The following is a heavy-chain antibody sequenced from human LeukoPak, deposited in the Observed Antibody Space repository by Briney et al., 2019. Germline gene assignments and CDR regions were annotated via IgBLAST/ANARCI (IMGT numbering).Heavy chain of an antibody. CDR3: APQPVGNPAS. J-gene: IGHJ5*02. D-gene: IGHD1-14*01. CDR2: ITNDGSST. Sequence: PGGSLRLSCAASVLTFSSHWMHWVRQALWKGQVWVSRITNDGSSTTYADSVKGRCTISRDNAKNMLYLQVNSVRAGDPAVYYCAPQPVGNPASWGQGTLVTVSS. V-gene: IGHV3-74*01. CDR1: VLTFSSHW.